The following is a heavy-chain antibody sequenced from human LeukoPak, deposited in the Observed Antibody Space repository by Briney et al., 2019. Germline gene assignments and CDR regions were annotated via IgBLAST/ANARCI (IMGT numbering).Heavy chain of an antibody. CDR3: ARALGYCSGGSCTRGYNWFDP. CDR1: GVSISSSDYY. D-gene: IGHD2-15*01. CDR2: IYYGGST. V-gene: IGHV4-39*01. Sequence: SETLSLTCTVSGVSISSSDYYWGWIRQPPGKGLEWTGSIYYGGSTYYNPSLKSRVTISVDTSMNQFSLKLSFVTTADTAVYYCARALGYCSGGSCTRGYNWFDPWGQGTLVTVPS. J-gene: IGHJ5*02.